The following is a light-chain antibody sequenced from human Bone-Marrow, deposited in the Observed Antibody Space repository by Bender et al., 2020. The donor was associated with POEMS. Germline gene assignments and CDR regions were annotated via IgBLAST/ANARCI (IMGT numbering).Light chain of an antibody. Sequence: VLTQPPSVTVAPGQTATISCLVGGNTVHWYQHLPGTAPKLLIYGYNNRPSGVPDRFSGSKSGTSASLAITGLQAEDEGDYYCQSYDNSLGGWVFGGGTKLTVL. CDR2: GYN. V-gene: IGLV1-40*01. J-gene: IGLJ3*02. CDR1: GNT. CDR3: QSYDNSLGGWV.